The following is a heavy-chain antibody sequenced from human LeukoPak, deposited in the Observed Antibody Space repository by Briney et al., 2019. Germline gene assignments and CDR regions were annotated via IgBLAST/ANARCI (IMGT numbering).Heavy chain of an antibody. D-gene: IGHD2-21*01. CDR3: ARSLQGDHFDI. CDR1: GYSFTTYG. Sequence: ASVKVSCKASGYSFTTYGITWVRQAPGQGLEWMGWINVYNGNTNYAQKIQGRVIMTTDTSTTTAYMELRSLTSDDTAVYYCARSLQGDHFDIWGQGTMVTVSS. CDR2: INVYNGNT. J-gene: IGHJ3*02. V-gene: IGHV1-18*01.